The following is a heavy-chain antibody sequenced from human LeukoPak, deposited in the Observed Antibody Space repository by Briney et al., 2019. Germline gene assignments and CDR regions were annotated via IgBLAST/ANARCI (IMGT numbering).Heavy chain of an antibody. CDR3: ARGKEVQSNYDSSGYQFDY. CDR2: FYYSGST. V-gene: IGHV4-39*01. CDR1: GGSFSSSSYY. Sequence: SETLSLTCTVSGGSFSSSSYYWGWIRQPPGKGLEWIGSFYYSGSTYYNPSLKSRVTISVDTSKNQFSLKQSSVTAADTAVYYCARGKEVQSNYDSSGYQFDYWGQGTLVTVSS. D-gene: IGHD3-22*01. J-gene: IGHJ4*02.